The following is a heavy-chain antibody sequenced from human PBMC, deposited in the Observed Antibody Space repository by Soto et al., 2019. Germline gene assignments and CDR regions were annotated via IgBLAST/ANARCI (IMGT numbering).Heavy chain of an antibody. Sequence: QVQLVQSGAEVKKPGSSVKVSCKASGGTFSSYAISWVRQAPGQGLEWMGGIIPIFGTANYAQKFQGRVTITGDESTSTAFIELGSLRSEDTVVYYCARVRYCISTSCYGLRWFDPWGQGTLVTVSS. CDR2: IIPIFGTA. J-gene: IGHJ5*02. V-gene: IGHV1-69*12. CDR3: ARVRYCISTSCYGLRWFDP. D-gene: IGHD2-2*01. CDR1: GGTFSSYA.